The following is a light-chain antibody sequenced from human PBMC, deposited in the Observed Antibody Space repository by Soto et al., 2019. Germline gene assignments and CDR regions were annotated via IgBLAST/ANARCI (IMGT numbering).Light chain of an antibody. CDR2: DAS. CDR1: QSVSSY. J-gene: IGKJ5*01. V-gene: IGKV3-11*01. Sequence: EIVLTQSPATLSLSPGERATLSCRASQSVSSYLAWYQQKPGQAPRLLIYDASNRATGIPARFSGSGSGTDFTLIINSLEPEDFAVYYCQQRSNCPSITFGQGTRLEIK. CDR3: QQRSNCPSIT.